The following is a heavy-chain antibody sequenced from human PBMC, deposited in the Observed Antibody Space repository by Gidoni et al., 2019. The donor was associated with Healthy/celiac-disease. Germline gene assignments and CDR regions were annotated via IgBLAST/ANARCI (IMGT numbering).Heavy chain of an antibody. J-gene: IGHJ5*02. V-gene: IGHV4-39*01. Sequence: QLQLQESGPGLVKPSETLSLTCTVSGGSTSSSSYYWGWLRQPPGKGLECIGIIYYSGTTYYNPSLKGRVTISGDTSKNQFSLKLSSVTAADTAVYYCARHGDWFDPWGQGTLVTVSS. CDR3: ARHGDWFDP. CDR2: IYYSGTT. D-gene: IGHD3-16*01. CDR1: GGSTSSSSYY.